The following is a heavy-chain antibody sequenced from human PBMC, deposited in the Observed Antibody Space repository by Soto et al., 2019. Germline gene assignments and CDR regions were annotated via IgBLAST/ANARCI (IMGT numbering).Heavy chain of an antibody. CDR3: AGGVPLGY. CDR2: IYYSGST. D-gene: IGHD2-2*01. Sequence: PSETLSLTCTVSGGSISSYYWSWIRQPPGKGLEWIGYIYYSGSTNYNPSLKSRVTISVDTSKNQFSLKLSSVTAADTAVYYCAGGVPLGYWGQGTLVTVSS. V-gene: IGHV4-59*01. CDR1: GGSISSYY. J-gene: IGHJ4*02.